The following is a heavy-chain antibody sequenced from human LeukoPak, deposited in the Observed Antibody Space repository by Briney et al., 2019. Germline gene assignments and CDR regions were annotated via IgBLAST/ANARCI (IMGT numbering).Heavy chain of an antibody. CDR1: GGSISSYY. J-gene: IGHJ4*02. CDR2: IYYSGST. V-gene: IGHV4-59*01. CDR3: ARVPLSCGGDCYSEAFYFDY. Sequence: SETLSLTCTVSGGSISSYYWSWLRQPPGKGLEWIGYIYYSGSTTYNPSLKSRVTISVDTSKNQFSLKLSSVTAADTAVYYCARVPLSCGGDCYSEAFYFDYWGQGTLVTVSS. D-gene: IGHD2-21*02.